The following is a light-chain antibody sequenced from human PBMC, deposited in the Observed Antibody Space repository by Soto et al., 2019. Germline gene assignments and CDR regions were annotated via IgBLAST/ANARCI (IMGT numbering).Light chain of an antibody. CDR3: QHYNSYWT. CDR2: DAS. CDR1: QSISRW. V-gene: IGKV1-5*01. J-gene: IGKJ1*01. Sequence: DIQMLQSPSTLSASVGDRVTITCRASQSISRWLAWHQQKPGKAPKLLIFDASILETGVPSRFSGSASGTEFTLTISSLPPDDFATYNCQHYNSYWTFGQGTKVEIK.